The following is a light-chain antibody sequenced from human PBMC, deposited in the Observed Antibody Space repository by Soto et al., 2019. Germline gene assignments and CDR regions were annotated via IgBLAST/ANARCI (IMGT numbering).Light chain of an antibody. CDR3: QQYVNLPVT. Sequence: EIVLTQSPDTLYLSPGEGATLSCRASQSVNSSYLAWYQQKPGQAPRLLISGASDRATGVPARVSGSGCGTDVTLTISRLEPEDFAVYYCQQYVNLPVTFGQGTKLQIK. J-gene: IGKJ2*01. V-gene: IGKV3-20*01. CDR2: GAS. CDR1: QSVNSSY.